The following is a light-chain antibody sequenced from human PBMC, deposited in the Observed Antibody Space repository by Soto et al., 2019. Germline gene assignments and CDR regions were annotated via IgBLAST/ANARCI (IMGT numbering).Light chain of an antibody. CDR1: SSNIGSNY. J-gene: IGLJ2*01. V-gene: IGLV1-47*01. Sequence: QSVLTQPPSASGTPGQRVTISCSGSSSNIGSNYVYWYHQLPGTAPKLLIYRHNQRPSGVPDRFSGSTSGTSASLAISGLRSEDEADYYCATWDDSLSGVVFGGGTKLTVL. CDR3: ATWDDSLSGVV. CDR2: RHN.